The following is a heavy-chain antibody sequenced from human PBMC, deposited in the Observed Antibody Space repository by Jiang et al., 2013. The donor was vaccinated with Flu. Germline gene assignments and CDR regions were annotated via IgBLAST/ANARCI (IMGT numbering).Heavy chain of an antibody. CDR1: GYTFTSYA. D-gene: IGHD3-9*01. CDR2: INTNTGNP. Sequence: KVSCKASGYTFTSYAMNWVRQAPGQGLEWMGWINTNTGNPTYAQGFTGRFVFSLDTSVSTAYLHISGLKPEDTAVYYCAREGYYFDTTGSPRSHGLDVWGQGTAVTVSS. CDR3: AREGYYFDTTGSPRSHGLDV. V-gene: IGHV7-4-1*02. J-gene: IGHJ6*02.